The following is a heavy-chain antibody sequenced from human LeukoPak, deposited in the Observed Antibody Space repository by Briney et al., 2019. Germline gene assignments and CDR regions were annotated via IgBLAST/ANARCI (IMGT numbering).Heavy chain of an antibody. CDR1: GFTFSSYD. Sequence: GGSLRLSCAASGFTFSSYDMHWVRQATGKGLEWVSAIGTAGDTYYPGSVKGRFTISRENAKNSLYLQMNSLRAGDTAVYYCARGERSYCSSTSCNKGNWFDPWGQGTLVTVSS. CDR3: ARGERSYCSSTSCNKGNWFDP. D-gene: IGHD2-2*01. V-gene: IGHV3-13*01. CDR2: IGTAGDT. J-gene: IGHJ5*02.